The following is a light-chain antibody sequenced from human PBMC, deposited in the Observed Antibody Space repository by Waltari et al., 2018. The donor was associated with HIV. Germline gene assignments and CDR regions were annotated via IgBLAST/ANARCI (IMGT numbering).Light chain of an antibody. Sequence: QSVLTQPPSASGTPGQRVTISCSGSSSNIGSNTVTWYQQLPGTAPKLLIYSNNQRPSGVPDRFSGSKSGTSASLAISGLQSEDEADYYCAAWDDSLNGPWVFGGGTKLTVL. CDR1: SSNIGSNT. CDR2: SNN. J-gene: IGLJ3*02. CDR3: AAWDDSLNGPWV. V-gene: IGLV1-44*01.